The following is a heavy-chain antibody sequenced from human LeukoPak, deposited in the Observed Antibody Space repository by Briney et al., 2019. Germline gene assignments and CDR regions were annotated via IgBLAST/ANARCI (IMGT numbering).Heavy chain of an antibody. CDR3: AKARPYDSSGYYPNYFDY. V-gene: IGHV3-23*01. CDR1: GFTFSSYA. J-gene: IGHJ4*02. CDR2: ISGSGGST. Sequence: GGSLRLSCAASGFTFSSYAMSWVRQAPGKGLEWVSAISGSGGSTYYADSVKGRFTISRDNSKNTLYLQMNSLRAEDTAVYYCAKARPYDSSGYYPNYFDYWGQGTLVTVSS. D-gene: IGHD3-22*01.